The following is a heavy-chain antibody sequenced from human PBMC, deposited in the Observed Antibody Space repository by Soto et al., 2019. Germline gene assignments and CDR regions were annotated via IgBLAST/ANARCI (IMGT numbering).Heavy chain of an antibody. CDR2: ISGSGGST. V-gene: IGHV3-23*01. D-gene: IGHD5-12*01. Sequence: PGGSLRLSCASSGFTFSSYAMSLGRPAPEKGLEWVSAISGSGGSTYYAESVKGRFNISRDNTKTTQKLQMNSLRAEDTVVYYCAKDNKVATITWDYYYGMDVWGQGTTVTVSS. CDR1: GFTFSSYA. J-gene: IGHJ6*02. CDR3: AKDNKVATITWDYYYGMDV.